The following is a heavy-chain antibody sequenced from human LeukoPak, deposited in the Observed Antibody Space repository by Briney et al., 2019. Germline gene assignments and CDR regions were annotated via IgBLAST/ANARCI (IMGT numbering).Heavy chain of an antibody. CDR1: GGSISSSSYY. Sequence: SETLSLTCTVSGGSISSSSYYWRWIRQPPEKGLEWIGSIYYSGSTYYNPSLKSRVTISVDTSKNQFSLKLSSVTAADTAVYYCARRYYYDSSGYWAYWGQGTLVTVSS. CDR3: ARRYYYDSSGYWAY. D-gene: IGHD3-22*01. V-gene: IGHV4-39*01. J-gene: IGHJ4*02. CDR2: IYYSGST.